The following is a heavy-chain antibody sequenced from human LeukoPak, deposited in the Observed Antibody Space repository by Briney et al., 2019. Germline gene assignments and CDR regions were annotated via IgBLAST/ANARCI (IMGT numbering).Heavy chain of an antibody. CDR3: ARDGDYVSWYFDL. V-gene: IGHV4-4*07. CDR1: GGPISRYY. J-gene: IGHJ2*01. Sequence: PSETLSLTCTVSGGPISRYYWSWIRQPAGKGLEWIGRIYTSGSTNHNPSLESRVTMSVDTSKNQFSLKLSSVTAADTAVYYCARDGDYVSWYFDLWGRGTLVTVSS. D-gene: IGHD4-17*01. CDR2: IYTSGST.